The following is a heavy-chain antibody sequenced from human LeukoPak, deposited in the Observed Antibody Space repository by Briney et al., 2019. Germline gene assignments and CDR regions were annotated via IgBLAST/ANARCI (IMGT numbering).Heavy chain of an antibody. J-gene: IGHJ4*02. D-gene: IGHD6-13*01. Sequence: GGPLRLSCAASGFTFSYAWMSWVRQAPGKGLEWVGRISTKSDGGTTEDAAPVKGRFTISRDNSKNTLYLQMDSLKTEDTAVYYYTTDLPAAGGKGFDHWGQGTLVTVSS. CDR2: ISTKSDGGTT. CDR1: GFTFSYAW. V-gene: IGHV3-15*01. CDR3: TTDLPAAGGKGFDH.